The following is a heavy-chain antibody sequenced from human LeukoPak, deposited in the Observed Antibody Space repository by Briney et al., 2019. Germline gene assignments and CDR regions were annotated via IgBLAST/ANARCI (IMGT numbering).Heavy chain of an antibody. D-gene: IGHD2-2*01. CDR3: ARLYCSSSSCRHPLISDPYMDV. J-gene: IGHJ6*03. CDR1: GYTFTSYY. V-gene: IGHV1-46*01. CDR2: INPSGGST. Sequence: ASVKVSCKASGYTFTSYYMHWVRQAPGQGLEWMGIINPSGGSTSYAQKFQGRVTTTRDMSTSTVYMELSSLKASDTAMYHCARLYCSSSSCRHPLISDPYMDVWGKGTTVTVSS.